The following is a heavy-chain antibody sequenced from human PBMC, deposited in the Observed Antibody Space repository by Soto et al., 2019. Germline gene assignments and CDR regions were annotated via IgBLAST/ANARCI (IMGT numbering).Heavy chain of an antibody. CDR3: ARYRRIAAAGHDYYYGMDV. CDR1: GYTFTSYY. J-gene: IGHJ6*02. V-gene: IGHV1-46*01. CDR2: INPSGGST. Sequence: ASVRVSCKXSGYTFTSYYMHWVRQAPGQGLEWMGIINPSGGSTSYAQKFQGRVTMTRDTSTSTVYMELSSLRSEDTAVYYCARYRRIAAAGHDYYYGMDVWGQGTTVTVSS. D-gene: IGHD6-13*01.